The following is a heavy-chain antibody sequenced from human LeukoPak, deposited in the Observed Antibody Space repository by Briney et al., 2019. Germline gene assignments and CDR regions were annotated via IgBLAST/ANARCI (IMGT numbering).Heavy chain of an antibody. CDR3: ARAHTSSWYMDY. CDR2: IYYSGST. V-gene: IGHV4-59*01. CDR1: GGSISGYY. J-gene: IGHJ4*02. D-gene: IGHD6-13*01. Sequence: SETLSLTCIVPGGSISGYYWSWIRQPPGKGLEWIGYIYYSGSTNYNPSLKSRVTISVDTSENQLSLKLSSVTAADTALYYCARAHTSSWYMDYWGQGTLVTVSS.